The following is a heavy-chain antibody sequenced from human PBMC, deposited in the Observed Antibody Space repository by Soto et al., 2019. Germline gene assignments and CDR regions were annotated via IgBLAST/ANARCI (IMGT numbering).Heavy chain of an antibody. J-gene: IGHJ5*02. Sequence: SETLSLTCTVSGGSIRSYYWSWIRQPPGKGLEWIGSIYYSGSTYYNPSLKSRVTISVDTSKNQFSLKLSSVTAADTAVYYCARHVGDSSSWVPNWFDPWGQGTLVTVSS. CDR2: IYYSGST. CDR1: GGSIRSYY. CDR3: ARHVGDSSSWVPNWFDP. V-gene: IGHV4-59*05. D-gene: IGHD6-13*01.